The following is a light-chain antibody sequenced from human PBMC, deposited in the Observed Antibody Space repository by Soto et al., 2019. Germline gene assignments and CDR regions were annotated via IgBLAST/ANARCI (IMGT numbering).Light chain of an antibody. V-gene: IGLV2-23*02. Sequence: QXVLTQPASVSGSPGQSITISCTGTSSDVGSYDLVSWYQQHPGKAPKVMIYEVSKRPSGVSSRFSGSKSGNTASLTISGLQAEDEADYYCCSYAGSSTWVFGGGTKVTVL. J-gene: IGLJ2*01. CDR2: EVS. CDR3: CSYAGSSTWV. CDR1: SSDVGSYDL.